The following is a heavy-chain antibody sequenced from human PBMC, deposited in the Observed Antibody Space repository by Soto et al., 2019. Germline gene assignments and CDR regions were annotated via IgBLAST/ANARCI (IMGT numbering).Heavy chain of an antibody. CDR3: ARGYDYVWGSYRSDAFDI. CDR1: GYTFTNYA. J-gene: IGHJ3*02. V-gene: IGHV1-3*01. Sequence: QVHLVQSGAEVKKPGASVKVSCKASGYTFTNYAIHWVRQAPGQRLEWMGWINAGNRNTEYSQKFQGRIIMTKDTSANTAHTELSSLTSEDTAVYYCARGYDYVWGSYRSDAFDIWGQGTMVTVSS. CDR2: INAGNRNT. D-gene: IGHD3-16*02.